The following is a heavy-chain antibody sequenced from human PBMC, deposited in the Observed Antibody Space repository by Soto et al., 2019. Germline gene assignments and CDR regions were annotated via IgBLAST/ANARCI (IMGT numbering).Heavy chain of an antibody. D-gene: IGHD1-26*01. Sequence: QVQLVQSGAEVKKPGSSVKVSCKASGGTFSSYAISWVRQSPGQGLEWMGGIIPIFGTENYAQKFQGRVTITADESKSTAYMELSSLRSEDTAVYYCARAGRKWELLSLFDYWGQGTLVTVSS. CDR2: IIPIFGTE. J-gene: IGHJ4*02. V-gene: IGHV1-69*01. CDR3: ARAGRKWELLSLFDY. CDR1: GGTFSSYA.